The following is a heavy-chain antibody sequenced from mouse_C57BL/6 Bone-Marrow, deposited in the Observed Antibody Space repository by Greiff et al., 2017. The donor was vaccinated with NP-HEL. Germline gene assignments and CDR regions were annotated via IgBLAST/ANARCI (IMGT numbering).Heavy chain of an antibody. CDR2: IYPRSGNT. J-gene: IGHJ2*01. V-gene: IGHV1-81*01. CDR3: ARSPITTVAFTRGLDY. D-gene: IGHD1-1*01. CDR1: GYTFTSYG. Sequence: QVQLQQSGAELARPGASVKLSCKASGYTFTSYGISWVKQRTGQGLEWIGEIYPRSGNTYYNEKFKGKATLTADKSSSTAYMELRSLTSEDSAVYFCARSPITTVAFTRGLDYWGQGTTLTVSS.